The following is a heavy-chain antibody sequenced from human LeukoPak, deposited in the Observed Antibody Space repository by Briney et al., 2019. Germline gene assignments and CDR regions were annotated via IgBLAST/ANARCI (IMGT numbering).Heavy chain of an antibody. CDR2: IYHSGST. D-gene: IGHD3-22*01. Sequence: SQTLSLTCAVSGGSISSGGYSWSWIRQPPGKGLEWIGYIYHSGSTYYNPSLKSRVTISVDTSKNQFSLKLSSVTAADTAVYYCARGRGGYYAGYWGQGTLVTVSS. CDR1: GGSISSGGYS. J-gene: IGHJ4*02. CDR3: ARGRGGYYAGY. V-gene: IGHV4-30-2*01.